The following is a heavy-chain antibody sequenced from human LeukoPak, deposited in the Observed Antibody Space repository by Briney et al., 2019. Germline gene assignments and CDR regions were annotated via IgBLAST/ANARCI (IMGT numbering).Heavy chain of an antibody. Sequence: GASVKVSCKASGYTFTGYYMHWVRQAPGQGLEWMXXXXPNSGGTNYAQKFQGRVTMTRDTSISTAYMELSRLRSDGTAVYYCARNGRYFDWLLLDDAFDIWGQGTMVTVSS. CDR1: GYTFTGYY. V-gene: IGHV1-2*02. D-gene: IGHD3-9*01. CDR3: ARNGRYFDWLLLDDAFDI. CDR2: XXPNSGGT. J-gene: IGHJ3*02.